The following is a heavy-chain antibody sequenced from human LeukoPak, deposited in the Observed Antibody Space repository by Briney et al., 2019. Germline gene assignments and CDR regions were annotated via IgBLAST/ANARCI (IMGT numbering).Heavy chain of an antibody. CDR1: GGSFSGYY. V-gene: IGHV4-34*01. CDR3: ARGPIVLMVYATVSWFDP. D-gene: IGHD2-8*01. Sequence: PSETLSLTCAVYGGSFSGYYWSWIRQPPGKGLKWIGEINHSGSTNYHPSLKSRVTISVDTSKNQFSLKLSSVTAADTAVYYCARGPIVLMVYATVSWFDPWGQGTLVTVSS. J-gene: IGHJ5*02. CDR2: INHSGST.